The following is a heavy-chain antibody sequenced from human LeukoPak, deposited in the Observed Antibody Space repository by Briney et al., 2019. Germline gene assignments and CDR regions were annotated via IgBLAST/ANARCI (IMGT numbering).Heavy chain of an antibody. CDR1: GGSITSYY. V-gene: IGHV4-59*08. J-gene: IGHJ4*02. D-gene: IGHD2-15*01. Sequence: SETLSLTCTVSGGSITSYYWGWIRQPPGKGLEWIGYIYYSGSTNYNPSLKSRVTISVDTSKNQFSLKLSSVTAADTAVYYCASTKYCSGGVCYDYWGQGTLVTVSS. CDR2: IYYSGST. CDR3: ASTKYCSGGVCYDY.